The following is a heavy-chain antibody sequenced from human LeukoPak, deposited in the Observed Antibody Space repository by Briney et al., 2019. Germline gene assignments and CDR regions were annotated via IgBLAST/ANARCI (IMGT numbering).Heavy chain of an antibody. D-gene: IGHD6-13*01. V-gene: IGHV3-23*01. J-gene: IGHJ4*02. Sequence: GGSLRLSCVASGFAFSSYGMSWVRQAPGKGLEWVSGFGGGGGPTYYADSVKGRFTISRDNSKNTLYLQMNSLRADDTAVYYCAKDRRQLANFDYWGQGTLVTVSS. CDR3: AKDRRQLANFDY. CDR2: FGGGGGPT. CDR1: GFAFSSYG.